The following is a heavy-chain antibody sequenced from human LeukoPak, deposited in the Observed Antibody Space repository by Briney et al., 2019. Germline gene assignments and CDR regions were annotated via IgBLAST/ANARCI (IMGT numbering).Heavy chain of an antibody. V-gene: IGHV3-64*01. D-gene: IGHD3-3*01. Sequence: GGSLRLSCAASGFTFSSYSIHWVRQAPGKGLEYVSAIRSNRGSTFYANSVKGRFTISRDTSKKTLYLQMGSLTAEYLAVYSWTRESGYDLWIGYRVEGWGQGAQGTVSS. CDR3: TRESGYDLWIGYRVEG. CDR1: GFTFSSYS. CDR2: IRSNRGST. J-gene: IGHJ4*02.